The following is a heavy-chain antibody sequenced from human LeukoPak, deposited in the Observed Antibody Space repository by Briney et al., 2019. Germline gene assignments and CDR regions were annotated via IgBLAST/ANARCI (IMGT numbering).Heavy chain of an antibody. CDR3: ARDRAIVVPPHFYYYYYMDV. J-gene: IGHJ6*03. V-gene: IGHV4-61*02. Sequence: SETLSLTCTVSGGSIGSGSYYWSWIRQPAGKGLEWIGRTHTSGSTNYNPSLKSRVTISVDTSKTQFSLKLSSVTAADTAVYYCARDRAIVVPPHFYYYYYMDVWGKGTTVTVSS. CDR2: THTSGST. CDR1: GGSIGSGSYY. D-gene: IGHD3-22*01.